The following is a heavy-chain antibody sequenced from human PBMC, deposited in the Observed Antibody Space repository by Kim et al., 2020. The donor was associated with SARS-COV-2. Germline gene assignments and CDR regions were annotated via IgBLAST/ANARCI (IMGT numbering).Heavy chain of an antibody. V-gene: IGHV3-7*01. D-gene: IGHD2-15*01. CDR3: ARVVVVVAATPDY. J-gene: IGHJ4*02. Sequence: YVDSVKGRFTIARDNAKNSLYLQMNSLRAEDTAVYYCARVVVVVAATPDYWGQGTLVTVSS.